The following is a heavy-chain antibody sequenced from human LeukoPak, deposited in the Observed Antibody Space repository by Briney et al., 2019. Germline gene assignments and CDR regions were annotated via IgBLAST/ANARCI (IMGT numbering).Heavy chain of an antibody. CDR1: GASVSSDGFW. CDR3: ARIGGVFHH. J-gene: IGHJ1*01. CDR2: IGYSGTT. Sequence: NPSETLSLTRAVSGASVSSDGFWWTWVRQPPGKGLEWFGQIGYSGTTNYKPSLKSRLTISTDASKNHFSLRLTSVTPADTAVYYCARIGGVFHHWGQGTLVTVSS. D-gene: IGHD3-10*01. V-gene: IGHV4-61*03.